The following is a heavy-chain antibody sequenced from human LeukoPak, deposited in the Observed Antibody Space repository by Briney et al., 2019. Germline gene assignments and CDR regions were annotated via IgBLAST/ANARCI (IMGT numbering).Heavy chain of an antibody. CDR3: AKGSHSITMIVVARGAFDI. Sequence: PGGSLRLSCAASGFIFSDYAMSWVRQAPGKGLEWVSAISGSGGSTYYADSVKGRFTISRDNSKNTLYLQMNSLRAEDTAVYYCAKGSHSITMIVVARGAFDIWGQGTMVTVSS. CDR2: ISGSGGST. CDR1: GFIFSDYA. V-gene: IGHV3-23*01. J-gene: IGHJ3*02. D-gene: IGHD3-22*01.